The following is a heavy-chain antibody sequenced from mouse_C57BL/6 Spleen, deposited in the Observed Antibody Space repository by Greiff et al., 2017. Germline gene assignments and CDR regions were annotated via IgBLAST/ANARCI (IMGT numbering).Heavy chain of an antibody. V-gene: IGHV5-4*01. CDR2: ISDGGSYT. J-gene: IGHJ3*01. Sequence: EVQLVESGGGLVKPGGSLKLSCAASGFTFSSYAMSWVRQTPEKRLEWVATISDGGSYTYYPDNVKGRFNISRDNAKNNLYLQMSHLKSEDTAMYYCAREDSSGYLFAYWGQGTLVTVSA. CDR3: AREDSSGYLFAY. CDR1: GFTFSSYA. D-gene: IGHD3-2*02.